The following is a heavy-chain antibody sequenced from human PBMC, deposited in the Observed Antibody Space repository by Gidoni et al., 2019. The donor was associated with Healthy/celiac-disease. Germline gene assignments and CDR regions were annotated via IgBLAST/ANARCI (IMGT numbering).Heavy chain of an antibody. D-gene: IGHD2-2*01. V-gene: IGHV3-30*02. CDR2: IRYDGSNK. CDR3: ARRPRGYCSSTSCENYYYYYYMDV. J-gene: IGHJ6*03. CDR1: GFTFSSYG. Sequence: QVQLVESGGGVVQPGGSLRLSCAASGFTFSSYGMHWVRQAPGKGLEWVAFIRYDGSNKYYADSVKGRFTISRDNSKNTLYLQMNSLRAEDTAVYYCARRPRGYCSSTSCENYYYYYYMDVWGKGTTVTVSS.